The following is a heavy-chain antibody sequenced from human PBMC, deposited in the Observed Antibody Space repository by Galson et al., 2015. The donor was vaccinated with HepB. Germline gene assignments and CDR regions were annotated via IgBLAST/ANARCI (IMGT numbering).Heavy chain of an antibody. D-gene: IGHD6-13*01. CDR3: ASRGRAGYSSSWIDAFDI. CDR2: ISSSSSTI. V-gene: IGHV3-48*01. Sequence: LRLSCAASGFTFSSYSMNWVRQAPGKGLEWVSYISSSSSTIYYADSVKGRFTISRDNAKNSLYLQMNSLRAEDTAVYYCASRGRAGYSSSWIDAFDIWGQGTMVTVSS. J-gene: IGHJ3*02. CDR1: GFTFSSYS.